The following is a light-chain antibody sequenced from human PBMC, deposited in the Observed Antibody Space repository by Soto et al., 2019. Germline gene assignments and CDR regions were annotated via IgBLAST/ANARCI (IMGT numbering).Light chain of an antibody. J-gene: IGKJ1*01. CDR1: QSVSSY. CDR3: QQYGRT. V-gene: IGKV3-20*01. Sequence: EIVVTQSPATLSLSPGERSTLSCRASQSVSSYLAWYQQKPGQAPRLLIYDASSRATGVPERFSGSGSATDFTLTISRLEPADFAVYYCQQYGRTFGQGTKV. CDR2: DAS.